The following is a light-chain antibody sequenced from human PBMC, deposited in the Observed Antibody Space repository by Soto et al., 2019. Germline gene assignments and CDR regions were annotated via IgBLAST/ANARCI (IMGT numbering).Light chain of an antibody. Sequence: DIQTTQSPSSLSASVGDRVTITCQASQDISNYVKWYQQKPGKAPKLLIYAAFNLETGVPSRFSGSGSGTDFPCTISILQHEDLATYYCQPYDNLPTVGQGTRREIK. J-gene: IGKJ5*01. CDR2: AAF. V-gene: IGKV1-33*01. CDR1: QDISNY. CDR3: QPYDNLPT.